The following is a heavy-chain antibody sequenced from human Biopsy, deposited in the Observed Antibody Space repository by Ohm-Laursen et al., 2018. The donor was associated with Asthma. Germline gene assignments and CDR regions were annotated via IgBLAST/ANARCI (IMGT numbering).Heavy chain of an antibody. CDR1: GDILSSFG. J-gene: IGHJ4*02. V-gene: IGHV1-18*01. Sequence: SVKVSCKAHGDILSSFGIKWVRKAPGQGLEWMGWISAYNGNTNYAQKLQGRVTMTTDTSTSTAYMELRSLRSDDTAVYYCARDGPVGAPSDYWGQGTLVTVSS. CDR2: ISAYNGNT. CDR3: ARDGPVGAPSDY. D-gene: IGHD1-26*01.